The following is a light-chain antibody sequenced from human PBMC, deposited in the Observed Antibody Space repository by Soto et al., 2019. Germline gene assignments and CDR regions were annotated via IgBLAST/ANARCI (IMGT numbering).Light chain of an antibody. J-gene: IGKJ4*01. CDR1: QDIASY. CDR3: QQLRMYPST. V-gene: IGKV1-9*01. CDR2: AAS. Sequence: IQLTQSPSSLSASVGDRVTITLRASQDIASYLAWYQQKPGEAPKLLIYAASTLYGGVPSRFSGSGSGTDFALTITSLQSEDFATCYWQQLRMYPSTFGGGTKVEIK.